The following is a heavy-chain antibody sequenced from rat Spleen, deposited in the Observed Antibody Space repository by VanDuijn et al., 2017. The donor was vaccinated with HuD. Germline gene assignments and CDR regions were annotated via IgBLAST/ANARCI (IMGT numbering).Heavy chain of an antibody. CDR3: ARVSITLYYFDY. CDR1: GFSLTSNS. D-gene: IGHD1-4*01. J-gene: IGHJ2*01. Sequence: QVQLKESGPGLVQPSQTLSLTCTVSGFSLTSNSVHWVRQPPGKGLEWIAAIWRGGSTYYNSALKSRLSISRDTSKSQVLLKKNRPQTEAAAMYFCARVSITLYYFDYWGQGVMVTVSS. V-gene: IGHV2-15*01. CDR2: IWRGGST.